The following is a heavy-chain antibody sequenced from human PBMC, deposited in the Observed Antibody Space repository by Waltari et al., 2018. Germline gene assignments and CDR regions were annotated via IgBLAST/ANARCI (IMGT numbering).Heavy chain of an antibody. CDR3: ARRGALEYSSSSGAFDI. D-gene: IGHD6-6*01. CDR2: IYYSGST. V-gene: IGHV4-39*01. J-gene: IGHJ3*02. Sequence: QLQLQESGPGLVKPSETLSLTCTVSGGSISSSSYYWGWIRQPPGKGLEWIVSIYYSGSTYYNPSLKSRVTISVDTSKNQFSLKLSSVTAADTAVYYCARRGALEYSSSSGAFDIWGQGTMVTVSS. CDR1: GGSISSSSYY.